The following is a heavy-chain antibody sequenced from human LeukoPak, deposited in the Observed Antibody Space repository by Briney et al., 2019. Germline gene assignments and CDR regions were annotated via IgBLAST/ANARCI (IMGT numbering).Heavy chain of an antibody. D-gene: IGHD3-22*01. CDR1: GFTFSSYE. CDR3: ARVNYDSSYDY. J-gene: IGHJ4*02. Sequence: PGGSLRLSCAASGFTFSSYEMNWVRQAPGKGLEWVSYISSSGSTIYYADSVKGRFTISRDNAKNSLYLQMNSLRAEDTAVYYCARVNYDSSYDYWGQGTLVTVSS. CDR2: ISSSGSTI. V-gene: IGHV3-48*03.